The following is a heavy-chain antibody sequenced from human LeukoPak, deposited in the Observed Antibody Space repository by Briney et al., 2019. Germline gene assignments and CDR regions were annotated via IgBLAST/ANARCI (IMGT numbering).Heavy chain of an antibody. D-gene: IGHD2-21*01. CDR2: INSDGSST. CDR3: ARARTLYSPPPSACYYMDV. J-gene: IGHJ6*03. CDR1: GFTFSSYW. Sequence: GGSLRLSCAVSGFTFSSYWMHWVRQVPGKGLVWVSRINSDGSSTSYADSVKGRFSISRDNAKNTLYLQMNSLRAEDTAVYYCARARTLYSPPPSACYYMDVWGKGTTVTISS. V-gene: IGHV3-74*01.